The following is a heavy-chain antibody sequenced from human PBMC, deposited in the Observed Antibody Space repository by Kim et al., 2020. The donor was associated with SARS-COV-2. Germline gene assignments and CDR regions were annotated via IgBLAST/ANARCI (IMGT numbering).Heavy chain of an antibody. V-gene: IGHV3-21*01. D-gene: IGHD3-22*01. Sequence: GGSLRLSCAASGFTFSSYSMNWVRQAPGKGLEWVSSISSSSYIYYADSVKGRFTISRDNAKNSLYLQMNSLRAEDTAVYYCARDYRRIVVVINYGMDVWGQGTTVTVSS. CDR1: GFTFSSYS. J-gene: IGHJ6*02. CDR3: ARDYRRIVVVINYGMDV. CDR2: ISSSSYI.